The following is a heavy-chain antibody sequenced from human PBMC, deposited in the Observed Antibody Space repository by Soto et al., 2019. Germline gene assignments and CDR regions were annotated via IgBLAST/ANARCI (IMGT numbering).Heavy chain of an antibody. J-gene: IGHJ4*02. CDR1: GGSIGSGGYY. CDR2: INHSGST. CDR3: AREISYGDTGAGY. D-gene: IGHD4-17*01. V-gene: IGHV4-31*03. Sequence: SETLSLTCTVSGGSIGSGGYYWSWIRQHPGKGLEWIGYINHSGSTNYNPSLKSRVTISVDTSKNQFSLKLSSVTAADTAVYYCAREISYGDTGAGYWGQGTLVTVSS.